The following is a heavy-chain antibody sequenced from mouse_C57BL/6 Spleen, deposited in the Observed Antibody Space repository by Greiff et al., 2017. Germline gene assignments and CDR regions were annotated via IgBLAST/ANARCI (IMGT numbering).Heavy chain of an antibody. J-gene: IGHJ1*03. V-gene: IGHV3-6*01. CDR3: ARVAGTGYWYFDV. CDR2: ISYDGSN. Sequence: EVKLQESGPGLVKPSQSLSLTCSVTGYSITSGYYWNWIRQFPGNKLEWMGYISYDGSNNYNPSLKNRIPITRDTSKNQFFLKLNSVTTEDTATYYCARVAGTGYWYFDVWGTGTTVTVSS. CDR1: GYSITSGYY. D-gene: IGHD4-1*01.